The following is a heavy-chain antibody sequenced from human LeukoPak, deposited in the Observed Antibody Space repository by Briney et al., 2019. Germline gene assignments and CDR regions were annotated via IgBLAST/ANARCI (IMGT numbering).Heavy chain of an antibody. V-gene: IGHV3-53*01. CDR1: GFTVGSNY. J-gene: IGHJ4*02. Sequence: GGSLRLSCAASGFTVGSNYMSWVRQAPGKGLEWVSVIYGYNTTYYADSVTGRFTISRDNSKSTLYLQMNSLRAEDTAVYYCARTTDGTTSGTGFDYWGQGTLVTVSS. D-gene: IGHD1/OR15-1a*01. CDR2: IYGYNTT. CDR3: ARTTDGTTSGTGFDY.